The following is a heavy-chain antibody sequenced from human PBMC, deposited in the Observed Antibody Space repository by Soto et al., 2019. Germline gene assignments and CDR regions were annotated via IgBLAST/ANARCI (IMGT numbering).Heavy chain of an antibody. CDR3: ARAQDSKGGSYYFDY. V-gene: IGHV3-30-3*01. D-gene: IGHD4-4*01. J-gene: IGHJ4*02. Sequence: QVQLVESGGGVVQPGRSLRLSCAASGFTFSSYAMHWVRQAPGKGLEWVAVISYDGSNKYYADSVKGRFTISRDNSKNTLYLQMNSLSTEDTGAYYCARAQDSKGGSYYFDYWGQGTLVTVSS. CDR1: GFTFSSYA. CDR2: ISYDGSNK.